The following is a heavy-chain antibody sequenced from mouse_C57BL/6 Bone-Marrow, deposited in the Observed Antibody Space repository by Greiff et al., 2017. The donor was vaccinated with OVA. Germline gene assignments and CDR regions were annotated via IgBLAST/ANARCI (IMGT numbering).Heavy chain of an antibody. J-gene: IGHJ3*01. CDR3: ASLLQAWFAY. Sequence: QVQLQQPGAELVKPGASVKLSCKASGYTFTSYWMHWVKQRPGQGLEWIGMIHPNSGSTNYNEKFKSKATLTVDKSSSTAYMQLSSLTSVDSAVYYCASLLQAWFAYWGQGTLVTVSA. CDR1: GYTFTSYW. CDR2: IHPNSGST. V-gene: IGHV1-64*01. D-gene: IGHD2-10*01.